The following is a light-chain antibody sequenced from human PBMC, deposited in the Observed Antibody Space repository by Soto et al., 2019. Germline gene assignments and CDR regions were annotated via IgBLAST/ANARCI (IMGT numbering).Light chain of an antibody. CDR1: SSDIGLYNY. J-gene: IGLJ2*01. Sequence: QSVLTQPPSASGSPGQSVTISCTGTSSDIGLYNYVSWYQQHPGKAPKLMIFEVNKRPSGVPDRFYGSKSGNTASLTVSGLQAEDEAHYYCTSYAGTDNFEVFGGGTKLTVL. V-gene: IGLV2-8*01. CDR2: EVN. CDR3: TSYAGTDNFEV.